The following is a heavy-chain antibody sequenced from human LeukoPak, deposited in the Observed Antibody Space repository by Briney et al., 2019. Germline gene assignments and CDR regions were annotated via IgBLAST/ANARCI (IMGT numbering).Heavy chain of an antibody. CDR2: IYPSGSS. D-gene: IGHD6-19*01. J-gene: IGHJ4*02. CDR3: ARAGRYSSGPTL. CDR1: GGSISSYY. V-gene: IGHV4-4*07. Sequence: SETLSLTCTVSGGSISSYYWSWIRQPAGKGLEWIGHIYPSGSSNYNPSLKRRVTMSVDTSKNQFSLKLSSVTAADTAVYYCARAGRYSSGPTLWGQGTLVTVSS.